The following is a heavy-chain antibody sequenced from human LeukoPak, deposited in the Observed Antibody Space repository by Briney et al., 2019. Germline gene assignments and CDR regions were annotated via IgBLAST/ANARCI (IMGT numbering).Heavy chain of an antibody. V-gene: IGHV1-18*01. CDR2: ISAYNGNT. J-gene: IGHJ5*02. Sequence: ASVKVSCKASGYTFTSYGISWVRQAPGLGLEWMGWISAYNGNTNYAQKLQGRVTMTTDTSTSTAYMELRSLRSDDTAVYYCARDSPPGGYDFWSGYYNWFDPWGQGTLVTVSS. D-gene: IGHD3-3*01. CDR3: ARDSPPGGYDFWSGYYNWFDP. CDR1: GYTFTSYG.